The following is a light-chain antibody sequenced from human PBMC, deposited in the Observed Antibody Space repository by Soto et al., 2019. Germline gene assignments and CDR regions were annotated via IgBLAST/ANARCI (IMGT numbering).Light chain of an antibody. Sequence: EIVLTQSPATLSLSPGERATLSCRASQSVSNYLAWYQQKPGQAPRLLIYDASNRATGIPARFSGSGSGTDFTLTISSLAPEDFAVYYCHQRSNWPLLTFGGGTTVEIK. CDR3: HQRSNWPLLT. CDR1: QSVSNY. J-gene: IGKJ4*01. CDR2: DAS. V-gene: IGKV3-11*01.